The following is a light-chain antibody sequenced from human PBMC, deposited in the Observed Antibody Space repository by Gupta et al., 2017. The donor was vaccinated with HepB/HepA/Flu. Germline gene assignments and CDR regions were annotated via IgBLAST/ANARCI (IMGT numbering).Light chain of an antibody. Sequence: DVVVSQSPLALPVTPAEPASIPCRSSQSLMHSNGKSDLDWYLQQPGQSPQLLIYLGSNRASGVPDRFSGSGSGTDFTLKISRVEAEDVGVYYCMQALQTSWTFGQGTRVDFK. J-gene: IGKJ1*01. CDR1: QSLMHSNGKSD. CDR2: LGS. CDR3: MQALQTSWT. V-gene: IGKV2-28*01.